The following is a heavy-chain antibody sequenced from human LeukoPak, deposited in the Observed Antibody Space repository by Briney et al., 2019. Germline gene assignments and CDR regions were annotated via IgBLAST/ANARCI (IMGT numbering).Heavy chain of an antibody. CDR2: IYTSGST. Sequence: SETLSLTCTVSGGSISSYYWIWIRQPAGKGLKWCGRIYTSGSTNYNPSLKSRVTMSVDTSKNQFSLKLSSVTAADTAVYYCATHSDSSGWYYIPFYFDYWGQGTLVTVSS. CDR3: ATHSDSSGWYYIPFYFDY. J-gene: IGHJ4*02. CDR1: GGSISSYY. D-gene: IGHD6-19*01. V-gene: IGHV4-4*07.